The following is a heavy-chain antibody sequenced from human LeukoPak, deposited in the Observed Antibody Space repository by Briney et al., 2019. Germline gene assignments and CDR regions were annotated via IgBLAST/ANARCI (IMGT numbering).Heavy chain of an antibody. D-gene: IGHD3-16*01. CDR1: GFSFSSNW. V-gene: IGHV3-74*01. CDR3: ARGLGD. Sequence: QPGGSLRLSCAASGFSFSSNWMHWVRQAPGKGLAWVSRINSDGSSTSYADSVKGRFTISRDNAKNTLYLQMNSLSAEDTAVYYCARGLGDWGQGTLVTVSS. J-gene: IGHJ4*02. CDR2: INSDGSST.